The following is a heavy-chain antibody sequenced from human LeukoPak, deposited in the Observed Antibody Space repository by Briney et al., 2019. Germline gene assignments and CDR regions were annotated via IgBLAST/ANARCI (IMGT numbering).Heavy chain of an antibody. CDR3: ARDLGAPYYDSSGYYYAFDY. J-gene: IGHJ4*02. V-gene: IGHV1-18*01. Sequence: ASVKVSCKASGGTFSSYGISWVRQAPGQGLEWMGWISAYNGNTNYAQKLQGRVTMTTDTSTSTAYMELRSLRSDDTAVYYCARDLGAPYYDSSGYYYAFDYWGQGTLVTVSS. CDR2: ISAYNGNT. CDR1: GGTFSSYG. D-gene: IGHD3-22*01.